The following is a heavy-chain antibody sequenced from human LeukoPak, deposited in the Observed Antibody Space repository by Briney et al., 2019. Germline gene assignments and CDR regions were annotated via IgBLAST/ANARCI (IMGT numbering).Heavy chain of an antibody. CDR3: AKDISSGGYVDFDY. V-gene: IGHV3-23*01. J-gene: IGHJ4*02. D-gene: IGHD5-12*01. CDR1: GFTFSNYA. CDR2: ISGSGSST. Sequence: PGGFLRLSCAASGFTFSNYAMTWVRQAPGKGLEWVSGISGSGSSTYYADSVKGRFTLSRDYPKNTLYLQMNSLRAEDTAVYYCAKDISSGGYVDFDYWGQGTLVTVSS.